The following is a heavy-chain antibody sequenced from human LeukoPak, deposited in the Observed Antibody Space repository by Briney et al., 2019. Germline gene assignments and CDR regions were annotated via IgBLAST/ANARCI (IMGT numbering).Heavy chain of an antibody. CDR1: GFTFSDYY. CDR3: ARELESYYYYMDV. Sequence: GGSLRLSCAASGFTFSDYYMSWIRQAPGKGLEWVSYISSSGSTIYYADSVKGRFTISRDNAKNSLYLQMNSLRAEDTAVYYCARELESYYYYMDVWGKGTTVTVSS. CDR2: ISSSGSTI. D-gene: IGHD5-24*01. V-gene: IGHV3-11*04. J-gene: IGHJ6*03.